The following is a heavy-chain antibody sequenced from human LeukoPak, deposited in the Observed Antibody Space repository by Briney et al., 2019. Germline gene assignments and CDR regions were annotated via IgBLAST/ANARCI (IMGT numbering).Heavy chain of an antibody. V-gene: IGHV1-69*13. CDR2: IIPIFGTA. CDR1: GGTFSSYA. CDR3: ARGTERQLWPTHYFDY. D-gene: IGHD5-18*01. J-gene: IGHJ4*02. Sequence: SVKVSCKASGGTFSSYAISWVRQAPGQGLEWMGGIIPIFGTANYAQKFQGGVTITADESTSTAYMELSSLRSEDTAVYYCARGTERQLWPTHYFDYWGQGTLVTVSS.